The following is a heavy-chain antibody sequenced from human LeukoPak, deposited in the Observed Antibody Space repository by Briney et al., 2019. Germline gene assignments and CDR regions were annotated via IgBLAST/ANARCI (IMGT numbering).Heavy chain of an antibody. V-gene: IGHV1-46*01. J-gene: IGHJ6*03. CDR2: INPDGGNT. Sequence: ASVKVSCKASGYTFTNSYIHWVRQAPGQVLEWMGLINPDGGNTNYAQNFQGRVTLTRDTSTSTVYMELSSLRSEDTAVYYCARDLLWFGESYYYYMDVWGKGTTVTIS. CDR3: ARDLLWFGESYYYYMDV. D-gene: IGHD3-10*01. CDR1: GYTFTNSY.